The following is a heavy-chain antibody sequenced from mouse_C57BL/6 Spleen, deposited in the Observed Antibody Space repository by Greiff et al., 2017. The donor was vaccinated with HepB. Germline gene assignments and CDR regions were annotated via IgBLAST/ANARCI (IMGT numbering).Heavy chain of an antibody. CDR1: GYTFTSYW. V-gene: IGHV1-64*01. J-gene: IGHJ1*03. CDR2: IHPNSGST. CDR3: ARYGIYDGYYWYFDV. D-gene: IGHD2-3*01. Sequence: VQLQQPGAELVKPGASVKLSCKASGYTFTSYWMHWVKQRPGQGLEWIGMIHPNSGSTNYNEKFKSKATLTVDKSSSTAYMQLSSLPSEDSAVYYCARYGIYDGYYWYFDVWGTGTTVTVSS.